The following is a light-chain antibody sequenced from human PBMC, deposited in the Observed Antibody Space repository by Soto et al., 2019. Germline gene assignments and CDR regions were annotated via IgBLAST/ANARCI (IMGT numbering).Light chain of an antibody. Sequence: EIVVTQSPATLSVSPWERATLSCRATETVSTNLAWFQRKAGQPPRLLIYGSSTRATGVPDRFSGSGSGTEFALIISSLQSEDVAVYYCQQYSNWPPAITFGQGTRLEIK. CDR1: ETVSTN. CDR2: GSS. V-gene: IGKV3-15*01. CDR3: QQYSNWPPAIT. J-gene: IGKJ5*01.